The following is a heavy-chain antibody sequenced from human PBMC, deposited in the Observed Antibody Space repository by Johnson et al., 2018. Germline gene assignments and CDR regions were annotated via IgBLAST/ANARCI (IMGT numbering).Heavy chain of an antibody. J-gene: IGHJ1*01. CDR1: GFTFDDYT. CDR2: IIGDGGST. V-gene: IGHV3-43*01. CDR3: AKDSSHAEFFHH. Sequence: VQLVESGGVVVQPGGSLRLSCAASGFTFDDYTMHWVRQAPGKGLEWGSLIIGDGGSTYYADSVKGRFTISRDNSKNSLYLQMNSLRTEDTALYFCAKDSSHAEFFHHWGQGTLVTVSS.